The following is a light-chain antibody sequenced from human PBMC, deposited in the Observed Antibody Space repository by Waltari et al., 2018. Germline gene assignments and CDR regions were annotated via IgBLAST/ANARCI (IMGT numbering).Light chain of an antibody. CDR2: KNN. CDR3: AAWDDSLSGVL. J-gene: IGLJ2*01. CDR1: SSNIGSYD. Sequence: VLTQPPSASGTPGPRVTISCSGSSSNIGSYDVNWYQQLPRTAPKLLIYKNNQRPSGVPDRFSGSKSGTSASLAISGLRSEDEADYYCAAWDDSLSGVLFGGGTKLTVL. V-gene: IGLV1-47*01.